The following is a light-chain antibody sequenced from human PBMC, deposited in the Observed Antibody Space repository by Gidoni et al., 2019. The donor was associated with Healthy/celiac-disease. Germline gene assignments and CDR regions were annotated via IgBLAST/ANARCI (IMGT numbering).Light chain of an antibody. CDR1: QSVSSY. J-gene: IGKJ3*01. CDR2: DAS. V-gene: IGKV3-11*01. CDR3: QQRRNWPGT. Sequence: IVLPQSPATLSLSPGERATLSCRASQSVSSYFAWYQQKPGQAPRLLIYDASNRATGSPARFSGSGSGTDITLTISSLEPEDFAVYYCQQRRNWPGTFGPGTKVDIK.